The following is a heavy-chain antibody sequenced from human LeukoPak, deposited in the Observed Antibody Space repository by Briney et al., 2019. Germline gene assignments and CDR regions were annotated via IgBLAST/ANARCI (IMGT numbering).Heavy chain of an antibody. D-gene: IGHD6-19*01. Sequence: GGSLRLSCAASGXTLSSYWMTWVRQAPGKGLQWVANINQDGSEMYYVDSVKGRFTISRDNAKNSQYLQMNSLRAEDTAVYYCARDKEQWLVKVDYWGQGTLVTVSS. CDR1: GXTLSSYW. J-gene: IGHJ4*02. CDR3: ARDKEQWLVKVDY. CDR2: INQDGSEM. V-gene: IGHV3-7*01.